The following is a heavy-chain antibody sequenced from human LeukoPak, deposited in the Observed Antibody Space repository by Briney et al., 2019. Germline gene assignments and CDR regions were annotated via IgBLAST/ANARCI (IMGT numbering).Heavy chain of an antibody. D-gene: IGHD3-9*01. CDR1: GYTFTDYY. CDR2: INPNNGDT. J-gene: IGHJ4*02. CDR3: ARDIGSYDILTGYQPHFDY. Sequence: GASVKVSCKASGYTFTDYYMHWVRQAPGQGLEWMGWINPNNGDTNYSQRFQGRVTMTRDTSISTAYMELSRLRSDDTAVYYCARDIGSYDILTGYQPHFDYWGQGTLVTVSS. V-gene: IGHV1-2*02.